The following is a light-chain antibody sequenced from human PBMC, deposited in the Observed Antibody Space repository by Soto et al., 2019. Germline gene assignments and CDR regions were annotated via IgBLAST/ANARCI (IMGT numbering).Light chain of an antibody. CDR1: QGIRSY. J-gene: IGKJ1*01. CDR3: QQYYSYPRT. V-gene: IGKV1-8*01. CDR2: AAY. Sequence: AIRMTQSPSSLAASTGDRVTIPCRAGQGIRSYLDWYQQKPGKAPKLLIYAAYNLQSGVPSRFRGSGSGTDFTLTISCLQSEDFETYYCQQYYSYPRTFGQGTKVDIK.